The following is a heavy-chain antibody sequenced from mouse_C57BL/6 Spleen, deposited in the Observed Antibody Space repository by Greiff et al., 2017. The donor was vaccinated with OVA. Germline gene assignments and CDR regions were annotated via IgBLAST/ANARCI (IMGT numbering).Heavy chain of an antibody. V-gene: IGHV1-26*01. Sequence: EVQLQQSGPELVKPGASVKISCKASGYTFTDYYMNWVKQSHGKSLEWIGDINPNNGGTSYNQKFKGKATLTVDKSSSTAYMGLRRLTSEDSAVYYCARWRNSRAMDYWGQGTSVTVSS. CDR1: GYTFTDYY. CDR3: ARWRNSRAMDY. J-gene: IGHJ4*01. CDR2: INPNNGGT.